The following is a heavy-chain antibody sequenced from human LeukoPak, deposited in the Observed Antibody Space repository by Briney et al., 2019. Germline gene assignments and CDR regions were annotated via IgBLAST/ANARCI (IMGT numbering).Heavy chain of an antibody. V-gene: IGHV3-48*02. CDR3: ARGSGYALPDY. Sequence: PGGSLRLSCAASGFIFHTYSMNWVRQAPGKGLEWVSYISSSSSTIYYADSVKGRFTISRDNAKNSLYLQMNSLTDEDTAVYSCARGSGYALPDYWGQGTLVTVSS. D-gene: IGHD3-22*01. CDR2: ISSSSSTI. CDR1: GFIFHTYS. J-gene: IGHJ4*02.